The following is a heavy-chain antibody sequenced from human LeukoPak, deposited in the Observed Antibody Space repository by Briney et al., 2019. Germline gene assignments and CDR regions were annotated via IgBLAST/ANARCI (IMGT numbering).Heavy chain of an antibody. CDR3: ARDRNLVGASYYFDY. CDR1: GFTFSSYA. D-gene: IGHD1-26*01. CDR2: ISSSSYI. Sequence: GGSLRLSCAASGFTFSSYAMSWVRQAPGKGLEWVSSISSSSYIYYADSVKGRFTISRDNAKNSLYLQMNSLRAEDTAVYYCARDRNLVGASYYFDYWGQGTLVTVSS. V-gene: IGHV3-21*01. J-gene: IGHJ4*02.